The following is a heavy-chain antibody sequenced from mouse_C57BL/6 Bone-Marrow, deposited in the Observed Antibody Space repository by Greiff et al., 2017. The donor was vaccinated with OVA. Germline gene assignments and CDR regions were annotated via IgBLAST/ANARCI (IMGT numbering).Heavy chain of an antibody. CDR1: GYAFTNYL. CDR2: INPGSGGT. CDR3: ARWYYGCDY. J-gene: IGHJ2*01. V-gene: IGHV1-54*01. Sequence: VQLQESGAELVRPGTSVKVSCKASGYAFTNYLIEWVKQRPGQGLEWIGVINPGSGGTNYNEKFKGKATLTADKSSSTAYMQLSSLTSEDSAVYFCARWYYGCDYWGQGTTLTVSS. D-gene: IGHD1-1*01.